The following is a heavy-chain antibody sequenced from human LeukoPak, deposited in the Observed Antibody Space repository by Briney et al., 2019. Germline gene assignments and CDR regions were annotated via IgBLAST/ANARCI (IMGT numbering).Heavy chain of an antibody. D-gene: IGHD4-17*01. V-gene: IGHV3-30-3*01. CDR3: ARSHTTPYGDEFDY. Sequence: GGSLRLSCAASGFTFSSYAMHWVRQAPGKGLEWVAVISYDGSNKYYADSVKGRFTISRDNSKNTLYLQMNSLRAEDTAVYYCARSHTTPYGDEFDYWGQETLVTVSS. J-gene: IGHJ4*02. CDR1: GFTFSSYA. CDR2: ISYDGSNK.